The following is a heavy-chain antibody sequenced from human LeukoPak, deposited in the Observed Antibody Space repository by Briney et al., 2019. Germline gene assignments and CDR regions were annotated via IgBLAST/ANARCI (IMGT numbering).Heavy chain of an antibody. V-gene: IGHV1-46*01. Sequence: GAAVKVSCKASGCSFPKSYILWVRQAPGHRVEGMGLINPGDDNTKYARNFQGRVTMTSDTSARTVYMELSSLSSEDTAIYYCASIRDGYNDAYDIWGQGTVVTVPS. CDR2: INPGDDNT. CDR3: ASIRDGYNDAYDI. CDR1: GCSFPKSY. J-gene: IGHJ3*02. D-gene: IGHD5-24*01.